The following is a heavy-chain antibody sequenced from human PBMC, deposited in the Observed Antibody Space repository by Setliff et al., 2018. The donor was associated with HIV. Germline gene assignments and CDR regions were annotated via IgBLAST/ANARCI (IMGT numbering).Heavy chain of an antibody. CDR2: IYHSGST. CDR3: ARQDQYDDSGYYVGFYGMDV. D-gene: IGHD3-22*01. CDR1: GYSLSSGYF. Sequence: SETLSLTCAVSGYSLSSGYFWGWIRQPPGKGLEWIGSIYHSGSTYYNPSLKSRVTISVDTSKNQFSLKLSSVTAADTAVYYCARQDQYDDSGYYVGFYGMDVWGQGTTVTVSS. V-gene: IGHV4-38-2*01. J-gene: IGHJ6*02.